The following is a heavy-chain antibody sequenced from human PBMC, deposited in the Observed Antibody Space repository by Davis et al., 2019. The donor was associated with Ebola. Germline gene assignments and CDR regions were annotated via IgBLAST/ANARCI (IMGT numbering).Heavy chain of an antibody. J-gene: IGHJ6*03. V-gene: IGHV3-73*01. CDR2: IRSKANSYAT. Sequence: PGGSLRLSCAASGFTFSGSAMHWVRQASGKGLEWVGRIRSKANSYATAYAASVKGRFTISRDDSKNTAYLQMNSLKTEDTAVYYCTSALSLHCSSTSCYTGDYYYYYYMDVWGKGTTVTVSS. CDR3: TSALSLHCSSTSCYTGDYYYYYYMDV. CDR1: GFTFSGSA. D-gene: IGHD2-2*02.